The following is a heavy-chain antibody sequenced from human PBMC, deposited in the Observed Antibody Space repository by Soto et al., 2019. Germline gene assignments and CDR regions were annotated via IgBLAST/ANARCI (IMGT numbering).Heavy chain of an antibody. J-gene: IGHJ1*01. Sequence: QVQLQQWGAGLLKPSETLSLTCAVYGGTFSGYYWTWFRQPPGKGLEWIGDINHSGNTNYSPSLKSRVTISVDTSKNQFSLNLTSVTAADTAVYYSARGEGGFQHWGQGTLVTVSS. V-gene: IGHV4-34*01. CDR1: GGTFSGYY. CDR2: INHSGNT. CDR3: ARGEGGFQH.